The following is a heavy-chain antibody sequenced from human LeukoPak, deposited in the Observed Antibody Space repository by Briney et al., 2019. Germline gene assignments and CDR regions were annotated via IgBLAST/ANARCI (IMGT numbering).Heavy chain of an antibody. CDR3: ATLVSTRYYFDY. CDR2: VYYDGIT. V-gene: IGHV4-39*07. D-gene: IGHD5/OR15-5a*01. Sequence: SETLSLTCTVSGGSISSGSYYWGWIRQPPGKGLEWIGSVYYDGITYYNPSLKSRVTISVDTSKNQFSLRLTSVTAADTAVYFCATLVSTRYYFDYWGQGTLVTVSS. J-gene: IGHJ4*02. CDR1: GGSISSGSYY.